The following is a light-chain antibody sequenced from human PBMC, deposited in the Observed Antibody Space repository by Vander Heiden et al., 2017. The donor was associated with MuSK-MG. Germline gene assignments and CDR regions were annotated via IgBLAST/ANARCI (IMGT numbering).Light chain of an antibody. V-gene: IGKV1-39*01. CDR3: QQSDSTPWA. J-gene: IGKJ1*01. CDR1: QSISSY. Sequence: DIQMTQSPSSLSASVGDRVTITCRASQSISSYLNWYQQKPGKAPKLLIYAASSLQSRVPSRFSGSGSGTDFTLTISRLQPEDFASYYCQQSDSTPWAFGQGTKVEIK. CDR2: AAS.